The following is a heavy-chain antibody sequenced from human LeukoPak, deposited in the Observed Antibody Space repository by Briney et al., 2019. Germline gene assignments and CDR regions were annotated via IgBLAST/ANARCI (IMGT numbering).Heavy chain of an antibody. CDR1: GYTFTSYD. J-gene: IGHJ4*02. CDR3: ARGPYDSSGYRFDS. Sequence: ASVKVSCKASGYTFTSYDINWVRQDTGQGLEWMGWMNPNSGNTGYAQKLQGRVTLTRNNSINTAYMELSSLRSEDTAVYYCARGPYDSSGYRFDSWGQGTLVTVSS. V-gene: IGHV1-8*01. CDR2: MNPNSGNT. D-gene: IGHD3-22*01.